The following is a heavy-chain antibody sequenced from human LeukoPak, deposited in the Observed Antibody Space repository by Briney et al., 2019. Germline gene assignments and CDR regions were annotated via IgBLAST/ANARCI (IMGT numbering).Heavy chain of an antibody. V-gene: IGHV4-4*07. Sequence: SETLSLTCTVSGGSISSYYWSWIRQPAGKGLEWIGRIYTSGSTNYNPSLKSRVTMSVDTSKNQFSLKLSSVTAADTAVYYCARDRGTCSSTSCYRYFDYWGERTLLSVSS. J-gene: IGHJ4*02. CDR1: GGSISSYY. D-gene: IGHD2-2*01. CDR3: ARDRGTCSSTSCYRYFDY. CDR2: IYTSGST.